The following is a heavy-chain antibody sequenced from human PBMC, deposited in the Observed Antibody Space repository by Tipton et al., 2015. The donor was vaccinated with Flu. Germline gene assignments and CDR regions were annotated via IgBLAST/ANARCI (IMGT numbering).Heavy chain of an antibody. J-gene: IGHJ3*02. D-gene: IGHD1-26*01. CDR2: IYTSGST. CDR3: ARPLYEGATHAFDI. V-gene: IGHV4-4*07. Sequence: TLSLTCTVSGGSISSYYWSWIRQPAGKGLEWIGRIYTSGSTNYNPSLKSRVTMSVDTSKNQFSLKLSSVTAADTAVYYCARPLYEGATHAFDIWGQGTMVTVSS. CDR1: GGSISSYY.